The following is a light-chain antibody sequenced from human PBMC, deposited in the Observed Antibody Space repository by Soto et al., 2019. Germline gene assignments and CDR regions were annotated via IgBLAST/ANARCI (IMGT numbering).Light chain of an antibody. J-gene: IGLJ3*02. CDR3: AAWDDSLNGPV. Sequence: QAVVTQAPSVSGTPGQRVTISCSGSSSNLGSNSGNWYQQLPGTAPKLLIYNTYQRPLGVPDRFSGSKSGTSASLAISGLQSEDEGDYFCAAWDDSLNGPVFGGGTKVTVL. V-gene: IGLV1-44*01. CDR2: NTY. CDR1: SSNLGSNS.